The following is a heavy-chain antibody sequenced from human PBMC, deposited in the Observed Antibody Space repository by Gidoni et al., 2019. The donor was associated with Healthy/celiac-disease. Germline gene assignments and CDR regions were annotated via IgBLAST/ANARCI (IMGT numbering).Heavy chain of an antibody. CDR2: ISYDGSNK. Sequence: QVQLVESGGGVVQPGRSLRLSCPASRSPFSRYAMHWVRQAPGKGLEWVAVISYDGSNKYYADSVKGRFTISRDNSKNTLYLQMNSLRAEDTAVYYCAREGGIAVAGTDLLGYWGQGTLVTVSS. CDR1: RSPFSRYA. D-gene: IGHD6-19*01. V-gene: IGHV3-30-3*01. J-gene: IGHJ4*02. CDR3: AREGGIAVAGTDLLGY.